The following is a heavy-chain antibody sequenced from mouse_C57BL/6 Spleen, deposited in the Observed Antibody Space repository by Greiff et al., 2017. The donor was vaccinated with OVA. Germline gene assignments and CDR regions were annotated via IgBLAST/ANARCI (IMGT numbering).Heavy chain of an antibody. CDR1: GYSITSGYY. CDR2: ISYDGSN. J-gene: IGHJ1*03. Sequence: DVQLQESGPGLVKPSQSLSLTCSVTGYSITSGYYWNWIRQFPGNKLEWMGYISYDGSNNYNPSLKNRISITRDTSKNQFFLKLNSVTTEDTATYYCAREEVLWYFDVWGTGTTVTVSS. CDR3: AREEVLWYFDV. V-gene: IGHV3-6*01.